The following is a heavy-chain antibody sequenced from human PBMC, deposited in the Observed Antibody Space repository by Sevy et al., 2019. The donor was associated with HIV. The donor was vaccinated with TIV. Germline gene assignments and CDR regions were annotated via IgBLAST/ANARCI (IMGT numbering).Heavy chain of an antibody. CDR2: AKRKSDGGSI. CDR1: GFSFKNVW. D-gene: IGHD1-26*01. V-gene: IGHV3-15*01. CDR3: ATVLGAGAAGAFEI. Sequence: GGSLRLACAGSGFSFKNVWMTWVRRTPGKGLEWVGHAKRKSDGGSIDYGSPVNGRFTISRDDSKDMLYLQMSSLKTEDTGVYYCATVLGAGAAGAFEIWVQGTMVTVSS. J-gene: IGHJ3*02.